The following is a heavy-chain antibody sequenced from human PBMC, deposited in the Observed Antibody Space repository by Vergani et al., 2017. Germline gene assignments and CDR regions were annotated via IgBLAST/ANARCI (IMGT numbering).Heavy chain of an antibody. CDR1: GFTLNTYG. Sequence: QVQPVESGGGVVQPGGSLRLSCIASGFTLNTYGIHWVRQAPGKGLEWVSFIRYDGTKRFYGDSVKGRFTISRDNSQTTVFLQMNSLRADDSAVYYCTKAGQYDSDNFHDSWGQGALVTVAS. J-gene: IGHJ1*01. CDR3: TKAGQYDSDNFHDS. V-gene: IGHV3-30*02. D-gene: IGHD3-22*01. CDR2: IRYDGTKR.